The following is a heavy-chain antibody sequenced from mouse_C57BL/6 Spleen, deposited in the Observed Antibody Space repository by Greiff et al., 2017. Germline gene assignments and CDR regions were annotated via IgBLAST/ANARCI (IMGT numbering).Heavy chain of an antibody. V-gene: IGHV1-53*01. CDR2: INPSNGGT. D-gene: IGHD3-2*02. Sequence: QVQLQQPGTELVKPGASVKLSCKASGYTFTSYWMHWVKQRPGQGLEWIGNINPSNGGTNYNEKFKSKATLTVDKSSSTAYMQLSSLTSGDSAVYYCARSAQAKGAWFAYWGQGTLVTVSA. J-gene: IGHJ3*01. CDR1: GYTFTSYW. CDR3: ARSAQAKGAWFAY.